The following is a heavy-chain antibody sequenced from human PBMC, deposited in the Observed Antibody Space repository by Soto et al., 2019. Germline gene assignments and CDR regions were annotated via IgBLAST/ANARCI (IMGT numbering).Heavy chain of an antibody. Sequence: ASVKVSCKASGGTFSSYAISWVRQAPGQGLEWMGGIIPIFGTANYAQKFQGRVTITADESTSTAYMELSSLRSEDTAVYYCATEEMATMYYFDYWGQGTLVTVSS. CDR3: ATEEMATMYYFDY. V-gene: IGHV1-69*13. CDR2: IIPIFGTA. J-gene: IGHJ4*02. CDR1: GGTFSSYA. D-gene: IGHD5-12*01.